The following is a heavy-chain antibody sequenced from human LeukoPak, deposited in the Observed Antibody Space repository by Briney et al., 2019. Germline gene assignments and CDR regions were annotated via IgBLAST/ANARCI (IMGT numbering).Heavy chain of an antibody. CDR1: GGSISSGSYY. CDR3: ARQTGSGLFILP. D-gene: IGHD3/OR15-3a*01. CDR2: IYTSGST. J-gene: IGHJ4*02. Sequence: PSQTLSLTCTVSGGSISSGSYYWSWIRQPAGKGLEWIGRIYTSGSTNYNPSLKSRVTISVDTSKNQFSLKLSSVTAADTAVYYCARQTGSGLFILPGGQGTLVTVSS. V-gene: IGHV4-61*02.